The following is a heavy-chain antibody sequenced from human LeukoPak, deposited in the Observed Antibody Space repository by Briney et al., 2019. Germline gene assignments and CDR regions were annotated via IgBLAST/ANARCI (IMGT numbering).Heavy chain of an antibody. D-gene: IGHD3-10*01. CDR3: AREEFYGSGSSNYYYGMDV. J-gene: IGHJ6*02. Sequence: GGSLRLSCAASGFTVSSNYMSWVRQAPGKGLEWVSVIYSGGSTYYADSVKGRFTISRDNSKNTLYLQMNSLRAEDTAVYYCAREEFYGSGSSNYYYGMDVWGQGITVTVSS. CDR1: GFTVSSNY. CDR2: IYSGGST. V-gene: IGHV3-66*01.